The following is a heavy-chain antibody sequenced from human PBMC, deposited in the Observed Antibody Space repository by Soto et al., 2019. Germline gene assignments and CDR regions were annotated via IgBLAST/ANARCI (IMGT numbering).Heavy chain of an antibody. CDR1: GFTFSSYG. Sequence: WGSLRLSCAASGFTFSSYGMHWVRQAPGKGLEWVAVISYDGSNKYCADSVKGRFTISRDNSKNTLYLQMNSLRAEDTAVYYCAKEMKVDYFDYWGQGTLVNVSS. J-gene: IGHJ4*02. CDR2: ISYDGSNK. V-gene: IGHV3-30*18. CDR3: AKEMKVDYFDY.